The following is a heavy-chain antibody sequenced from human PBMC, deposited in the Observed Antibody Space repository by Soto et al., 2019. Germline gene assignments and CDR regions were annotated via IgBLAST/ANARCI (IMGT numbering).Heavy chain of an antibody. V-gene: IGHV3-15*01. Sequence: EVQLVESGGGLVKPGGSLRLSCAASGFTFSNAWMSWVRQAPGKGLEWVGRIKSKTDGGTTDYAAPVKGRFTISRDDSKNTLYLQMNSPKTEDTAGYYCTTDSNDVDYRRNAFDIWGQGTMVTVS. CDR2: IKSKTDGGTT. D-gene: IGHD4-17*01. CDR1: GFTFSNAW. J-gene: IGHJ3*02. CDR3: TTDSNDVDYRRNAFDI.